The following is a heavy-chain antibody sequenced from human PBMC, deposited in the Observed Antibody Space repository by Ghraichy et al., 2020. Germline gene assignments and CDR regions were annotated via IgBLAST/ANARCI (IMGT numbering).Heavy chain of an antibody. CDR1: GFTFSSYG. CDR3: AKSTDYGPTIDY. D-gene: IGHD4-17*01. Sequence: GGSLRLSCAASGFTFSSYGMHWVRQAPGKGLEWVAVISYDGSNKYYADSVKGRFTISRDNSKNTLYLQMNSLRAEDTAVYYCAKSTDYGPTIDYWGQGTLVTVSS. J-gene: IGHJ4*02. CDR2: ISYDGSNK. V-gene: IGHV3-30*18.